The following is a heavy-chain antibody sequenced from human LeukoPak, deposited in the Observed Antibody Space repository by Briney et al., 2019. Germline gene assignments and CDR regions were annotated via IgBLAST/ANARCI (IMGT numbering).Heavy chain of an antibody. D-gene: IGHD2-15*01. CDR1: GGTFSSYA. Sequence: EASVKVSCKASGGTFSSYAISWVRQAPGQGLEWMGRIIPIFGIANYAQKFQGRVTITADKSTSTAYMELSSLRSEDTAVYYCATVVPNDYYYYYGMDVWSQGTTVTVSS. CDR3: ATVVPNDYYYYYGMDV. CDR2: IIPIFGIA. J-gene: IGHJ6*02. V-gene: IGHV1-69*04.